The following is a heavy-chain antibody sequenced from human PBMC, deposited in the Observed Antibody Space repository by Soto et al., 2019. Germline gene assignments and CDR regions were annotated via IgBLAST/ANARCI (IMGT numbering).Heavy chain of an antibody. V-gene: IGHV3-33*01. Sequence: GGSLRLSCAASGFTFSSYGMHWVRQAPGKGLEWVAVIWYDGSNKYYADSVKGRFTISRDNSKNTLYLQMNSLRAEDTAVYYCARAFHGYYDFWSGAYGMYVWGQGTTVTVSS. CDR2: IWYDGSNK. CDR3: ARAFHGYYDFWSGAYGMYV. CDR1: GFTFSSYG. D-gene: IGHD3-3*01. J-gene: IGHJ6*02.